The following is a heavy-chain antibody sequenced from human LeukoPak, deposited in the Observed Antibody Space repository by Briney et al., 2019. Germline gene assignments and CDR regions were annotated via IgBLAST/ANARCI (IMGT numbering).Heavy chain of an antibody. CDR1: GFTFSSYA. Sequence: GGSLRLSCAASGFTFSSYAMHWVRQAPGKGLEWVAVISYDGSNKYYADSVKGRFTISRDNSKNTLYLQMNSLRAEDTAVYYCARAPGSHLYYYYYYYMDVWGKGTTVTVSS. D-gene: IGHD1-26*01. V-gene: IGHV3-30*01. CDR2: ISYDGSNK. J-gene: IGHJ6*03. CDR3: ARAPGSHLYYYYYYYMDV.